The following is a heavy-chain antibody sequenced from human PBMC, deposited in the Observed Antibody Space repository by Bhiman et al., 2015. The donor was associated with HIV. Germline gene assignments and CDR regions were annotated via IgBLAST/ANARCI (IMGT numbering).Heavy chain of an antibody. CDR2: IKEDGSRR. CDR1: GFSFSTYW. Sequence: EVQLVESGGGLVKPGGSLRLSCVVSGFSFSTYWMSWVRQAPGKGLEWVAAIKEDGSRRYYVDSVKGRFTISRDNAKNSLYLQMNSLRAEDTAVYFCVREGRELRFLGGYYGMDVWGQGTAVTVSS. CDR3: VREGRELRFLGGYYGMDV. D-gene: IGHD3-3*01. V-gene: IGHV3-7*01. J-gene: IGHJ6*02.